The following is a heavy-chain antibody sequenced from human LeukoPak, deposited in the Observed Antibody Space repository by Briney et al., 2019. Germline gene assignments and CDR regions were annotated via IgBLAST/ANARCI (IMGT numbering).Heavy chain of an antibody. CDR1: GFTFSSYA. D-gene: IGHD6-19*01. CDR2: ISDSGGST. J-gene: IGHJ4*02. Sequence: GGSLRLSCAVSGFTFSSYAMSWVRQAPGKGLEWVSVISDSGGSTYYADSVKGRFTISRDNSKNSLYLQMNSLRAEDTAVYYCARSQWLATPDYVDYWGQGTLVTVSS. CDR3: ARSQWLATPDYVDY. V-gene: IGHV3-23*01.